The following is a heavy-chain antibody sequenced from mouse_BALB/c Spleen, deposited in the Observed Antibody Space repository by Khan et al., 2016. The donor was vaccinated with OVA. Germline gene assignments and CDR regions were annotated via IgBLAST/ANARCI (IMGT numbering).Heavy chain of an antibody. J-gene: IGHJ2*01. CDR2: IRSGGIYT. D-gene: IGHD1-1*01. V-gene: IGHV5-6*01. CDR3: SSLPGYYCSNSYFDY. Sequence: EVELVEPGGDLVKPGGSLELFCAATGFTFSNYGMSWVRQTPDKRLEWVASIRSGGIYTYKPDNVQGRFTISRDNAENFLYLLMSSLMSVGTAMCYCSSLPGYYCSNSYFDYWGLGTTLTVSS. CDR1: GFTFSNYG.